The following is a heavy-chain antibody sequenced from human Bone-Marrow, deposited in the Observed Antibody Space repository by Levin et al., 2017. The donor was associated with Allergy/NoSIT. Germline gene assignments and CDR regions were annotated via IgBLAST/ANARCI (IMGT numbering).Heavy chain of an antibody. CDR1: GDSISGYY. CDR3: TGVASGCFIFDN. V-gene: IGHV4-59*01. Sequence: GSLRLSCTVSGDSISGYYWSWIRQPPGKGLEWIGDIFYSGSTKYNPSLESRVTISVDTSKNQFSLELSSVTAADTAVYYCTGVASGCFIFDNWGQGALVTVSP. CDR2: IFYSGST. D-gene: IGHD6-25*01. J-gene: IGHJ4*02.